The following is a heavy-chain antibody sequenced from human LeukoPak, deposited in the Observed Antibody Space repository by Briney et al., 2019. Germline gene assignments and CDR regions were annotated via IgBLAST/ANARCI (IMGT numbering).Heavy chain of an antibody. CDR2: IYYSGNI. CDR3: ATERVGYQLYYFDY. Sequence: SETLSLTCTVSGGSISNGDYYWTWIRQPPGKGLEWMGAIYYSGNINYNPSLRSRLSISLDTSKNQFSLKLSSVTAADTAVYFCATERVGYQLYYFDYWGQGALVTVSS. D-gene: IGHD2-2*01. V-gene: IGHV4-30-4*01. CDR1: GGSISNGDYY. J-gene: IGHJ4*02.